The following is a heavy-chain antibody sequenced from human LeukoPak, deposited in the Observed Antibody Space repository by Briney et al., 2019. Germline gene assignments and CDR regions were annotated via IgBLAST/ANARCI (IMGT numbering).Heavy chain of an antibody. CDR1: GFTFSSYA. Sequence: GGSLRLSCAASGFTFSSYAMHWVRQAPGKGLEWVAVISYDGSNKYYADSVKGRFTISRDNSKNTLYLQMNSLRAEDTAMYYCAREKAVQLKFSLDYWGQGTLVTVSS. D-gene: IGHD1-1*01. CDR3: AREKAVQLKFSLDY. J-gene: IGHJ4*02. CDR2: ISYDGSNK. V-gene: IGHV3-30-3*01.